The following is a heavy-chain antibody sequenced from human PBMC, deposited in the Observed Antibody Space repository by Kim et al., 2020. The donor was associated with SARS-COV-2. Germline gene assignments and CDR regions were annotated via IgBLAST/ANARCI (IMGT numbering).Heavy chain of an antibody. CDR2: INWNGGST. Sequence: GGSLRLSCAASGFTFDDYGMSWVRQAPGKGLEWVSGINWNGGSTGYADSVKGRFTISRDNAKNSLYLQMNSLRAEDTALYYCARELSSGWYRAAFDYWGQRTLVTVSS. CDR1: GFTFDDYG. D-gene: IGHD6-19*01. CDR3: ARELSSGWYRAAFDY. J-gene: IGHJ4*02. V-gene: IGHV3-20*04.